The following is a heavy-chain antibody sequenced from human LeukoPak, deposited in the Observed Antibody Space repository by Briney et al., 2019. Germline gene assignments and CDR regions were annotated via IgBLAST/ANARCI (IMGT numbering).Heavy chain of an antibody. V-gene: IGHV1-69*05. Sequence: SVKVSXKASGGTFSSYAISWVRQAPGQGLEWIGRIIPIFGTANYAQKFQGRVTITTDESTSTAYMELSSLRSEDTAVYYCARLVAASAGFDYWGQGTLVTVSS. D-gene: IGHD2-15*01. CDR1: GGTFSSYA. J-gene: IGHJ4*02. CDR3: ARLVAASAGFDY. CDR2: IIPIFGTA.